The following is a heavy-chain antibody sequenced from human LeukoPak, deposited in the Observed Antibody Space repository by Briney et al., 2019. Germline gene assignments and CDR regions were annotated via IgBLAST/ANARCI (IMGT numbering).Heavy chain of an antibody. CDR3: ARGDCSSTSCYQGPFDY. CDR2: GSGAST. J-gene: IGHJ4*02. Sequence: GSGASTYYADSVKGRFTISRDNSKNTLYLQMNSLRAEDTAVYYCARGDCSSTSCYQGPFDYWGQGTLVTVSS. V-gene: IGHV3-23*01. D-gene: IGHD2-2*01.